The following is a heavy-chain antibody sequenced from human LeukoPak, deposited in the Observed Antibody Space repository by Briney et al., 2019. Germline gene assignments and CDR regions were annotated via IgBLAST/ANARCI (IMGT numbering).Heavy chain of an antibody. D-gene: IGHD2-2*01. J-gene: IGHJ4*02. CDR3: ARTGLQNLLGPGFDY. V-gene: IGHV3-23*01. CDR1: GFTFSSYA. Sequence: PGGSLRLSCAASGFTFSSYAMSWVRQAPGKGLEWVSAISGSGGSTYYADSVKGRFTISRDNSKNTLYLQMNSLRAEDTAVYYCARTGLQNLLGPGFDYWGQGTLVTVSS. CDR2: ISGSGGST.